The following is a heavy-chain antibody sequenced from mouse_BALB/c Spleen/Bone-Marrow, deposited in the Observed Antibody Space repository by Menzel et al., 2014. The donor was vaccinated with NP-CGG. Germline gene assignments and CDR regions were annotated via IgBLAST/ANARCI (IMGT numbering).Heavy chain of an antibody. D-gene: IGHD1-2*01. J-gene: IGHJ1*01. V-gene: IGHV1S81*02. CDR3: TRSGFYGYGTYFDV. CDR1: GYTFTNYY. CDR2: INPSNGVT. Sequence: QVQLQQPGAELVKPGASVKLSCKVSGYTFTNYYVYWVKQRPGQGLEWIGEINPSNGVTNFNEKFMIKATLTVDSSSSTAYMHHSSLTSEDSAVYYCTRSGFYGYGTYFDVWGAGTTVTVSS.